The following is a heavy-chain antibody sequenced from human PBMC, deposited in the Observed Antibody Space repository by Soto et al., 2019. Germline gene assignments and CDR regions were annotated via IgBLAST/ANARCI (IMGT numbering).Heavy chain of an antibody. V-gene: IGHV4-28*01. J-gene: IGHJ4*02. Sequence: PSETLSLTCAVSGYSISSSNWWVWIRQLPGKGLEWIGYIYYSGTTYYNPSLKSRVTMSVDTSKNQFSLKLTSVTAVDTAVYYCARREIQGPIDYWGQGTLVTVS. CDR3: ARREIQGPIDY. CDR1: GYSISSSNW. CDR2: IYYSGTT. D-gene: IGHD1-26*01.